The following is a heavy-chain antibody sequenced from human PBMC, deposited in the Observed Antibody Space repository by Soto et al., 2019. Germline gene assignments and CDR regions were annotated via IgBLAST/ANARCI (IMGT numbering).Heavy chain of an antibody. D-gene: IGHD6-19*01. J-gene: IGHJ4*02. CDR3: AKGGSSGWYEVFY. CDR2: ISYDGSNK. Sequence: QVQLVESGGGVVQPGRSLRLSCAASGFTFSSYGMHWVRQAPGKGLEWVALISYDGSNKYYADSVKGRFTISRDNSKNTLYLQMNSLRAEDKAVYYCAKGGSSGWYEVFYWGQGTLVTVSS. CDR1: GFTFSSYG. V-gene: IGHV3-30*18.